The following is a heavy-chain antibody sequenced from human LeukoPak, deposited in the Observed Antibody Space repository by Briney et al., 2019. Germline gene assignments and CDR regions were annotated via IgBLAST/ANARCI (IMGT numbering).Heavy chain of an antibody. D-gene: IGHD2-21*02. Sequence: PSQTLSLTCTVSGGSISSGGYYWSWIRQHPGKGLEWIGYIYYSGSTCYNPSLKSRVTISVDTSKNQFSLKLSSVTAADTAVYYCARGKIVVVTAIHDAFDIWGQGTMVTVSS. CDR1: GGSISSGGYY. CDR3: ARGKIVVVTAIHDAFDI. V-gene: IGHV4-31*03. J-gene: IGHJ3*02. CDR2: IYYSGST.